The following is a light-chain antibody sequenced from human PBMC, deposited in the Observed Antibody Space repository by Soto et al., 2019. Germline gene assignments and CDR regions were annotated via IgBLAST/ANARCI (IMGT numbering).Light chain of an antibody. CDR1: HDIRDH. V-gene: IGKV1-33*01. Sequence: IQMTQSPSSLSASVGDRVTLTCQASHDIRDHLHWYQQKPGKPPKLLIYDASNLQTGVPSRFSGSGSGTDFTFTVSSLQPEDIATYFCHQYDKYPKTFGPGTKVDIK. CDR3: HQYDKYPKT. J-gene: IGKJ3*01. CDR2: DAS.